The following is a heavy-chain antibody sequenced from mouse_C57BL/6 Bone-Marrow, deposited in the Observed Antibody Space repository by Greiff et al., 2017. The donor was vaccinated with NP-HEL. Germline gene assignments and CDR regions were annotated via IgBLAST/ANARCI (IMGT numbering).Heavy chain of an antibody. D-gene: IGHD3-2*02. J-gene: IGHJ4*01. CDR3: ARDEGSSGYGDYAMDY. Sequence: DVKLVESGGGLVKPGGSLKLSCAASGFTFSSYAMSWVRQTPEKRLEWVATISDGGSYTYYPDNVKGRFTISRDNAKNNLYLQMSHLKSEDTAMYYCARDEGSSGYGDYAMDYWGQGTSVTVSS. V-gene: IGHV5-4*01. CDR2: ISDGGSYT. CDR1: GFTFSSYA.